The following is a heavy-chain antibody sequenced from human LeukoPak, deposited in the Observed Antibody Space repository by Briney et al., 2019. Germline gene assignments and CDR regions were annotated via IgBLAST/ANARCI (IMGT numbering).Heavy chain of an antibody. D-gene: IGHD3-10*01. V-gene: IGHV1-18*04. CDR3: ASAYYYGSGHHNEDAFDI. CDR2: ISAYNGNT. CDR1: GYTFTSYG. Sequence: GASVKVSCKASGYTFTSYGISWVRQAPGQGLEWMGWISAYNGNTNYAQKLQGRVTMTTDTSTSTAYMELRSLRSEDTAVYYCASAYYYGSGHHNEDAFDIWGQGTMVTVSS. J-gene: IGHJ3*02.